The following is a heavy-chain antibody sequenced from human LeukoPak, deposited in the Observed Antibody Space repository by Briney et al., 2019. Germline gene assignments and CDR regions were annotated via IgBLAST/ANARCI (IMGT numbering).Heavy chain of an antibody. CDR1: GYTFTSYG. V-gene: IGHV1-18*01. CDR2: ISAYNGNT. Sequence: ASVKVSCTASGYTFTSYGISWVRQAPGQGLEWMGWISAYNGNTNYAQKPQGRVTMTTDTSTSTAYMELKSLRSDDTAVYYCARGPPADSSGWYGPWGQGTLVTVSS. CDR3: ARGPPADSSGWYGP. D-gene: IGHD6-19*01. J-gene: IGHJ5*02.